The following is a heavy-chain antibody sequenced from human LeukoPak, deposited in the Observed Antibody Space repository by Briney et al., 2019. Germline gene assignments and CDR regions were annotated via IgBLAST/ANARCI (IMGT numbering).Heavy chain of an antibody. D-gene: IGHD3-10*01. Sequence: GVSLKISSKGSGYSFTSYWISWVRQMPGKGREWMGRIDPSDSYTNYSPSFQGHVTISADKTISTAYLQWSSLKASDTAMYYCARHLVWFGELSGWFDPWGQGTLVTVSS. CDR1: GYSFTSYW. CDR3: ARHLVWFGELSGWFDP. CDR2: IDPSDSYT. V-gene: IGHV5-10-1*01. J-gene: IGHJ5*02.